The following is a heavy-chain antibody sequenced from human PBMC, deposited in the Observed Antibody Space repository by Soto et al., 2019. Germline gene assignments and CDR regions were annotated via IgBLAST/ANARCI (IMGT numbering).Heavy chain of an antibody. Sequence: VPLQESGPGLVKPSETLSLTCTVSGGSISRYYWSWIRQPPGKGLEWIGYMYNTGSTAYNPSVKSRVTLSVATSKNQFSLKLNSVTAAATAVYYCARDLWGYCGTDCYPLDVWGQGTTVTVSS. D-gene: IGHD2-21*02. CDR3: ARDLWGYCGTDCYPLDV. CDR2: MYNTGST. V-gene: IGHV4-59*01. CDR1: GGSISRYY. J-gene: IGHJ6*02.